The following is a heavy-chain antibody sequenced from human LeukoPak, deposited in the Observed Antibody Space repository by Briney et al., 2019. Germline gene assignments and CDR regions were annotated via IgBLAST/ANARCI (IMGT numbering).Heavy chain of an antibody. J-gene: IGHJ5*02. CDR3: ARDPYGSGSYGWFDP. D-gene: IGHD3-10*01. CDR1: GFTFSSYS. Sequence: GGSLRLSCAASGFTFSSYSMNWVRQAPGKGREWDSSISSSSSYIYYADSVKGRFTISRDNAKNSLYLQMNSLRAEDTAVYYCARDPYGSGSYGWFDPWGQGTLVTVSS. CDR2: ISSSSSYI. V-gene: IGHV3-21*01.